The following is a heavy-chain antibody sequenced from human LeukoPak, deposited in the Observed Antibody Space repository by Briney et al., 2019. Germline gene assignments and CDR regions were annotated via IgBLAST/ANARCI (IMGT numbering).Heavy chain of an antibody. V-gene: IGHV3-66*01. CDR3: AIHIVHDY. D-gene: IGHD5-12*01. CDR1: GFTFSSYA. Sequence: GGSLRLSCAASGFTFSSYAMSWVRKAQGKGLEWVSVIYSGGSTYYADSVKGRFTISRDNSKNTLYLQMNSLRAEDTAVYYCAIHIVHDYWGQGTLVTVSS. CDR2: IYSGGST. J-gene: IGHJ4*02.